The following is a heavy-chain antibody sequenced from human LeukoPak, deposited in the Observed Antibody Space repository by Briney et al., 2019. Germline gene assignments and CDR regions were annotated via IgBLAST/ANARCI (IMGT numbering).Heavy chain of an antibody. J-gene: IGHJ4*02. Sequence: GESLKISCKGSGYNFASYWIGWVRQMPGKGLEWMGIIAPSDSHTRYSPSFQGQITISVDKSVNIAYLRWSSLRASDTAMYYCARRGTDYYDTSGTYFDYWGQGAVVTVSS. CDR3: ARRGTDYYDTSGTYFDY. CDR2: IAPSDSHT. CDR1: GYNFASYW. D-gene: IGHD3-22*01. V-gene: IGHV5-51*01.